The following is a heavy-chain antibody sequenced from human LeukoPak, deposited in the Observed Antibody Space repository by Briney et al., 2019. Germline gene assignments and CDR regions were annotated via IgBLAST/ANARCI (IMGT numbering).Heavy chain of an antibody. CDR3: ARVKRWELRPDFDY. CDR2: IYYSGST. V-gene: IGHV4-38-2*02. D-gene: IGHD1-26*01. CDR1: GYSISSGYY. J-gene: IGHJ4*02. Sequence: SETLSLTRTVSGYSISSGYYWGWIRQPPGKGLEWIGSIYYSGSTYYNPSLKSRVTISVDTSKNQFSLKLSSVTAADTAVYYCARVKRWELRPDFDYWGQGTLVTVSS.